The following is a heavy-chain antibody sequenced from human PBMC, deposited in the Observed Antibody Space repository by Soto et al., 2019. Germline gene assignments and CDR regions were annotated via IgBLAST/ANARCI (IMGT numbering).Heavy chain of an antibody. CDR1: GGSISSGGYY. J-gene: IGHJ5*02. D-gene: IGHD3-9*01. Sequence: PSETLSLTCTVSGGSISSGGYYWSWIRQHPGKGLEWIGYIYYSGSTYYNPSLKSRVTISVDTSKNQFSLKLSSVTAADTAVYYCAREHKRYDILTGYYPDNWFDPWGQGTLVTVSS. CDR2: IYYSGST. CDR3: AREHKRYDILTGYYPDNWFDP. V-gene: IGHV4-31*03.